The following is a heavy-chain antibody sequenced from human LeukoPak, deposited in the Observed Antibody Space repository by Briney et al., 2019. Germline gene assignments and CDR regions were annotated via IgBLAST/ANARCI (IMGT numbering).Heavy chain of an antibody. CDR1: GFTFDDYA. CDR3: AKDSTNYYGSGSFDY. D-gene: IGHD3-10*01. V-gene: IGHV3-9*01. J-gene: IGHJ4*02. CDR2: ISWNSGSI. Sequence: GRSLRLSCAGSGFTFDDYAMHWVRQAPGKGLEWVSGISWNSGSIGYADSVKGRFTISRDNAKNSLYLQMNSLRAEDTALYYCAKDSTNYYGSGSFDYWGQGTLVTVSS.